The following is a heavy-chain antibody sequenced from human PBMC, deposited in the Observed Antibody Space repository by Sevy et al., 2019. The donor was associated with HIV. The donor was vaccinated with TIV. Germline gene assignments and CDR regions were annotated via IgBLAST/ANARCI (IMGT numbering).Heavy chain of an antibody. CDR1: XXXFSGSA. D-gene: IGHD2-15*01. CDR3: TSSGGSGRXMGSXGXDX. V-gene: IGHV3-73*01. CDR2: IRSKANSYAT. J-gene: IGHJ6*02. Sequence: GGSLRLSXAASXXXFSGSAMHWVRXASGKGLEWVGRIRSKANSYATAYAASVKGRFTISRDDSKNTAYLQMNSLKTEDTAVYYCTSSGGSGRXMGSXGXDXXXQGTTVTVSS.